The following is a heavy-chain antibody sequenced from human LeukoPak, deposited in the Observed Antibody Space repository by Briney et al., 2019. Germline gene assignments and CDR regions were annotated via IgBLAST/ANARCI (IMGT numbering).Heavy chain of an antibody. CDR2: ISSRSRYT. CDR1: GFTFSDHY. D-gene: IGHD6-25*01. Sequence: GGSLRLSCAASGFTFSDHYMSWTRQAPGKGLEWVSYISSRSRYTDYADSVKGRFTISRDNAKNLLLLQMNSLRAEDTAVYYCAKSQRLVDYWGQGTLVTVSS. V-gene: IGHV3-11*03. CDR3: AKSQRLVDY. J-gene: IGHJ4*02.